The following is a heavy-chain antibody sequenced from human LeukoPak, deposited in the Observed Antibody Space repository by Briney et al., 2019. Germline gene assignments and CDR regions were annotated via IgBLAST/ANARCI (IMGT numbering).Heavy chain of an antibody. J-gene: IGHJ4*02. Sequence: GGSLRPSCVASGXPIADFAMHWVRQAPGKGLEWVSLISGDGVSTFYADSVKGRFSISRDNSKNSLYLEMNSLRTEDAAMYYCAKESGKFDYWGQGTLVAVSS. V-gene: IGHV3-43*02. CDR2: ISGDGVST. CDR3: AKESGKFDY. CDR1: GXPIADFA.